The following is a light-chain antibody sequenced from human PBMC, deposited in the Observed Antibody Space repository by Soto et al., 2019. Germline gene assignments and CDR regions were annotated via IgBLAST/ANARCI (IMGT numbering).Light chain of an antibody. CDR3: QQYGSSRQT. CDR1: QSVSSSS. CDR2: NTS. Sequence: EIVLTQSPGTLSLSPGERATLSCRASQSVSSSSLAWYQQKPGQAPRLLIYNTSSRPTGVPDRFSGSGSETDFTLIISRLEPEDFALYYCQQYGSSRQTFGQGTKVEIK. J-gene: IGKJ1*01. V-gene: IGKV3-20*01.